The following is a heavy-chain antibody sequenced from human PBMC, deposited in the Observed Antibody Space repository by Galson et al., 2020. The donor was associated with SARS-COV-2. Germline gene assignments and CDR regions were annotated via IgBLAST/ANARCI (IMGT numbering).Heavy chain of an antibody. CDR1: GFTFDDYT. V-gene: IGHV3-43*01. J-gene: IGHJ4*02. D-gene: IGHD3-10*01. CDR3: ATPRETYYYGSGFDYFDY. Sequence: GESLKISCAASGFTFDDYTMHWVRQAPGKGLEWVSLISWDGGSIYYADSVKGRFTISRDNAKNSLYLQMNSLRAEDTAVYYCATPRETYYYGSGFDYFDYWGQGTLVTVSS. CDR2: ISWDGGSI.